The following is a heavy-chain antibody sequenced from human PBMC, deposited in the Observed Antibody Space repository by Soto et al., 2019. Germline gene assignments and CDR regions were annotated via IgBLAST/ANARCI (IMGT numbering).Heavy chain of an antibody. Sequence: SETLSLTCTVSGDSITSNSDFWAWIRQPPGKGLEWIGSIYYSGTTYHNPSLKSRVTISVDRSNNQFSLKLTSVTAADTAVYYCASEIWFGDLRVYGMDVWGQGTTVT. D-gene: IGHD3-10*01. CDR1: GDSITSNSDF. CDR3: ASEIWFGDLRVYGMDV. V-gene: IGHV4-39*01. CDR2: IYYSGTT. J-gene: IGHJ6*02.